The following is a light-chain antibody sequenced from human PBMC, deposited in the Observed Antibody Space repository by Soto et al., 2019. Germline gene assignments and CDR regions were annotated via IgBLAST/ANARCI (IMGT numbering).Light chain of an antibody. J-gene: IGKJ4*01. Sequence: EIVLTQPPATLSLSPGERATLSCRASQYIGGYLAWYQLRPGQGPRLLIFDAASRATGIPDRVSGSGSGTDFTLTISRLEPEDFAVYYCQQRASWPLTFGGGTKVEIK. CDR3: QQRASWPLT. CDR2: DAA. CDR1: QYIGGY. V-gene: IGKV3-11*01.